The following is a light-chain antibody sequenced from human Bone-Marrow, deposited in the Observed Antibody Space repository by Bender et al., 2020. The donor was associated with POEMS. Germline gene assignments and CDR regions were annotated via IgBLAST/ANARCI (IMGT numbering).Light chain of an antibody. Sequence: QSALTQPASVSGSPGQSITISCTGTSSDFGSYKLVSWYQQHPGKPPKLIIYEATKRPSGVSNRFSGSKSGNTASLRISRLQPEDEADYYCCSYRNTDILVFGGGTHLTVL. CDR1: SSDFGSYKL. J-gene: IGLJ2*01. CDR3: CSYRNTDILV. CDR2: EAT. V-gene: IGLV2-23*01.